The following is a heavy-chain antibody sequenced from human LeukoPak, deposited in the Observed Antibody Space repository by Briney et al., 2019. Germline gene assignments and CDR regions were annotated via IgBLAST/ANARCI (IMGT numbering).Heavy chain of an antibody. CDR3: ARHGSGRKYFDPLDY. CDR1: GLSFNEYA. D-gene: IGHD1-26*01. J-gene: IGHJ4*02. V-gene: IGHV3-33*08. CDR2: IWRDGSNK. Sequence: PGRSLTLSCAAAGLSFNEYATHWVRQAPGKGLEWVAVIWRDGSNKYYADSVKGRFTVSRDNPKNTLNLQMDSLRVEDTAVYYCARHGSGRKYFDPLDYWGQGALVTVSS.